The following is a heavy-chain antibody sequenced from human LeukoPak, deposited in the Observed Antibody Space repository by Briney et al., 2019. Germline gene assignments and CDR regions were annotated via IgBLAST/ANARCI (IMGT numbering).Heavy chain of an antibody. CDR2: IYYSGST. CDR1: GGSISSSSYY. V-gene: IGHV4-39*07. Sequence: SETLSLTCTVSGGSISSSSYYWGWIRQPPGKGLEWIGSIYYSGSTYYNPSLKSRVTISVDTSKNQFSLKLSSVTAADTAVYYCARGKYYYDSSGYYFIDYWGQGTLVTVSS. J-gene: IGHJ4*02. CDR3: ARGKYYYDSSGYYFIDY. D-gene: IGHD3-22*01.